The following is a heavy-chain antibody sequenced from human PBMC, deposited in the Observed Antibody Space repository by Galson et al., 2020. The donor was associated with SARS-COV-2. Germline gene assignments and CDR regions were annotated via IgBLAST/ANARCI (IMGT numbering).Heavy chain of an antibody. V-gene: IGHV3-33*01. Sequence: GGSLRLSCAASGFTFSGHGMHWVRQGPGKGLERVARIWPDGRNKYYADSVKGRFTISRDNSKNTLYLQMNSLRAEDTAVYYCARDLGYSSGWYQNHFDYWGQGTLVTVSS. CDR1: GFTFSGHG. J-gene: IGHJ4*02. CDR2: IWPDGRNK. CDR3: ARDLGYSSGWYQNHFDY. D-gene: IGHD6-19*01.